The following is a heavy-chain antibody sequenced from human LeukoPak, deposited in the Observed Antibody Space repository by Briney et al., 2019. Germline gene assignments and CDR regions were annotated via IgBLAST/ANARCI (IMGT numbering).Heavy chain of an antibody. D-gene: IGHD5-18*01. V-gene: IGHV3-21*01. Sequence: GGSLRLSCAASEFSVGSNYMTWVRQAPGKGLEWVSSISSSSSYIYYADSVKGRFTISRDNAKNSLYLQMNSLRAEDTAVYYCARDGEGGYSYGPPGPFDYWGQGTLVTVSS. CDR2: ISSSSSYI. CDR3: ARDGEGGYSYGPPGPFDY. J-gene: IGHJ4*02. CDR1: EFSVGSNY.